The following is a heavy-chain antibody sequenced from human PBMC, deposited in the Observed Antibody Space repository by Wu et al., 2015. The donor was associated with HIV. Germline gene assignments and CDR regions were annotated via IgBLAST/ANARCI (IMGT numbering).Heavy chain of an antibody. D-gene: IGHD6-19*01. CDR1: GYSFSDYH. CDR3: ARAHRPVADALELDY. V-gene: IGHV1-2*02. CDR2: INQNSGGA. Sequence: QVQLVQSGVEVKKPGASVKVSCKAFGYSFSDYHVHWVRQAPGQGLEWMGWINQNSGGATYAQKFQGRVAMTRDTSISTAFMELSRLRFDDTAIYYCARAHRPVADALELDYWGQGTLVIVS. J-gene: IGHJ4*02.